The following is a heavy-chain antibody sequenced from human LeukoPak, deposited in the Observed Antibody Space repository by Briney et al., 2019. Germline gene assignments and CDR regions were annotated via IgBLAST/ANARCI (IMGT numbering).Heavy chain of an antibody. Sequence: SETLSLTCTVYGGSLSSYYWSWIRQPAGKGLEWIGRIYTSGSTNYNPSLKSRVTMSVDTSKNQFSLKLSSVTAADTAVYYCARTSDSSGNFDYWGQGTLVTVSS. CDR3: ARTSDSSGNFDY. CDR1: GGSLSSYY. CDR2: IYTSGST. D-gene: IGHD3-22*01. V-gene: IGHV4-4*07. J-gene: IGHJ4*02.